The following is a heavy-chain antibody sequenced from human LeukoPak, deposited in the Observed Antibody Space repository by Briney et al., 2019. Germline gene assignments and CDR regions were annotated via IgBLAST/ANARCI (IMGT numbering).Heavy chain of an antibody. Sequence: TSETLSLTCTVSGVSISSYYWSWIRQPPGKGLEWIGYIYYTGSTNYNPSLKSRLTISLDTSKNQFSLKLSSVTAADTAMYYCARPLPAVAGFWDYWGQGTLVTVSS. CDR1: GVSISSYY. D-gene: IGHD6-19*01. J-gene: IGHJ4*02. CDR2: IYYTGST. CDR3: ARPLPAVAGFWDY. V-gene: IGHV4-59*01.